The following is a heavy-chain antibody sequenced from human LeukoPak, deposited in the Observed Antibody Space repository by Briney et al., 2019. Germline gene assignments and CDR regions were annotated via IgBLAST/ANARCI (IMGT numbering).Heavy chain of an antibody. J-gene: IGHJ4*02. V-gene: IGHV3-23*01. CDR3: AKLPQVAGDGYNFDY. Sequence: GGSLRLSCAASGFTFSSYAMGWVRQAPGKGLEWVSTISGRGGSVDYADSAKGRFIISRDNSKNTLYLQMNSLRAEDTAVYYCAKLPQVAGDGYNFDYRGQGTLATVSS. CDR1: GFTFSSYA. D-gene: IGHD5-24*01. CDR2: ISGRGGSV.